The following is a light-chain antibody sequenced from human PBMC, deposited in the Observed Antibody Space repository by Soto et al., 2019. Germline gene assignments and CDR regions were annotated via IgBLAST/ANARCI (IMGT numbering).Light chain of an antibody. CDR3: QQGHSFPYT. Sequence: QXPSXXXSSIGXXXSIXCRASQGISSWLAWYQQKPGKAPRLLIFAASTLQSGVPSRFSGSGSGTDFTLTISSLQPADFATYYCQQGHSFPYTFGQGTKVDI. J-gene: IGKJ2*01. CDR2: AAS. V-gene: IGKV1-12*01. CDR1: QGISSW.